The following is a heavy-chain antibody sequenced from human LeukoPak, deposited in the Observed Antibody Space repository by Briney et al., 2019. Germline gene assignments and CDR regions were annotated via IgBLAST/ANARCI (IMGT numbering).Heavy chain of an antibody. CDR1: GFTFSGYA. D-gene: IGHD1-26*01. Sequence: GRSLRLSCAASGFTFSGYAMHWVRQAPGKGLEWVAVISYDGSNDYYADSVKGRFTISRDNSKNTLFLQMNTLRAEDTAVYYCAKSAEVGVTIAPDYWGQGTLVTVSS. CDR2: ISYDGSND. J-gene: IGHJ4*02. V-gene: IGHV3-30-3*02. CDR3: AKSAEVGVTIAPDY.